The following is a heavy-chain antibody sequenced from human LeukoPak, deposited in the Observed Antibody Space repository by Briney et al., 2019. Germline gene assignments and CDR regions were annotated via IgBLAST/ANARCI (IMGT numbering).Heavy chain of an antibody. J-gene: IGHJ4*02. Sequence: GGSLRLSCAASGFTFNSYAMSWVRQAPGKGLEWVSAISDNGGSTYYADSVKGRFTISRDNSKNTLYLQMNSLRAEDTAMYYCAKESYYDILTGYSHYWGQGTLVTVSS. V-gene: IGHV3-23*01. CDR3: AKESYYDILTGYSHY. D-gene: IGHD3-9*01. CDR1: GFTFNSYA. CDR2: ISDNGGST.